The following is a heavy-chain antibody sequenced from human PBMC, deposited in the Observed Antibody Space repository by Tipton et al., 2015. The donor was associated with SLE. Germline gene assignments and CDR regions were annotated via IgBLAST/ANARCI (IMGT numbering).Heavy chain of an antibody. J-gene: IGHJ6*02. V-gene: IGHV1-69*05. CDR2: ITPMFGTA. Sequence: QSGPEVKKPGSSVKVSCKASGGTFSSYAISWVRQAPGQGLEWMGGITPMFGTANYAQKFQGRVTIITDESTSTAYMELISLSSEDTAVYYCARDRRPDPACSGGSCYNYYYGMDVWGQGTTVTVSS. CDR1: GGTFSSYA. D-gene: IGHD2-15*01. CDR3: ARDRRPDPACSGGSCYNYYYGMDV.